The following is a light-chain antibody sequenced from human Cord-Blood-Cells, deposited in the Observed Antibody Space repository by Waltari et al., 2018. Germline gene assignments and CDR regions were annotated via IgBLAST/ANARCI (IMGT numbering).Light chain of an antibody. V-gene: IGKV1-39*01. Sequence: DIQMTQSPSSLSASVGDRVTITCRASQSISSYLNWYQQKPGKAPKLLIYAASSLQSGVPPRFSGSGSGTDFTLTISSLQPEDFATYYCQQSYRTPRTFGQGTKVEIK. CDR1: QSISSY. CDR3: QQSYRTPRT. J-gene: IGKJ1*01. CDR2: AAS.